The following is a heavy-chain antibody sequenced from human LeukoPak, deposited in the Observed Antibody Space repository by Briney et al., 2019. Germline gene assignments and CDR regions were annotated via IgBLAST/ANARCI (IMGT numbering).Heavy chain of an antibody. J-gene: IGHJ4*02. Sequence: QPGGSLRLSCAASGFTFSNYWMHWVRQAPGEGLVWVSRISSDGSRTSYADSVKGRFAISRDNAKNTLSLQMNSLRAEDTAVYSCVRGSYDGSSGPKVLFDDWGQGTLVTVSS. CDR2: ISSDGSRT. V-gene: IGHV3-74*01. CDR1: GFTFSNYW. CDR3: VRGSYDGSSGPKVLFDD. D-gene: IGHD6-19*01.